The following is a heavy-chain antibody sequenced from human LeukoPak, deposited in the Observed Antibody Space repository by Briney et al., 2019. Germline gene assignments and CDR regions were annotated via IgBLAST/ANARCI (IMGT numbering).Heavy chain of an antibody. CDR1: GYTFTSYG. CDR2: ISTYNNNT. V-gene: IGHV1-18*01. Sequence: GASVKVSCKASGYTFTSYGISWVRQAPGQGLEWMGWISTYNNNTNYAQKLQGRVTMTTDTSTSTAYMELRSLRSDDTAVYYCASFSTRWEPSRGLDYWGQGTLVTVSS. CDR3: ASFSTRWEPSRGLDY. J-gene: IGHJ4*02. D-gene: IGHD1-26*01.